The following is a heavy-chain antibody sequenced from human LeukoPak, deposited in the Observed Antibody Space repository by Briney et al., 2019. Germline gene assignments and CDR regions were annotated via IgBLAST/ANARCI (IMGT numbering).Heavy chain of an antibody. CDR1: GFTFSNYN. Sequence: GGSLRLSCAASGFTFSNYNMNWVRQTPGKGLEWVSSITRDSIYTFYADSVKGRFTISRDNAKNSLYLQMNSLRAEDTAVYYCARDESLYFDSSGPNWFDPWGQGTLVTVSS. V-gene: IGHV3-21*01. J-gene: IGHJ5*02. CDR3: ARDESLYFDSSGPNWFDP. D-gene: IGHD3-22*01. CDR2: ITRDSIYT.